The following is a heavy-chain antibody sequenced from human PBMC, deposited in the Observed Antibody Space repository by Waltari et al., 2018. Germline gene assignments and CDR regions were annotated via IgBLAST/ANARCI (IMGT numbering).Heavy chain of an antibody. CDR3: AKGLRRGSYFYYFDY. Sequence: EVQLLESGGGLVQPGGSLRLSCAASGFTFSGYAMSWVRQAPGKGLEWVSTIRGRGVTTKHADSVKGRFSISRDSSKNTLYLQMNSLRAEDTAVYYCAKGLRRGSYFYYFDYWGQGTLVTVPS. V-gene: IGHV3-23*01. D-gene: IGHD1-26*01. CDR1: GFTFSGYA. J-gene: IGHJ4*02. CDR2: IRGRGVTT.